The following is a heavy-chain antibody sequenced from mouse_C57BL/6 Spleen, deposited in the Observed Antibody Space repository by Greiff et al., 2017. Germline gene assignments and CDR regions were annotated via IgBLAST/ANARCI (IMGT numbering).Heavy chain of an antibody. V-gene: IGHV1-53*01. CDR3: ASPTFYYSNSPFAY. J-gene: IGHJ3*01. Sequence: VQLQQSGTELVKPGASVKLSCKASGYTFNSYGMHWVKQRPGQGLEWIGNINPSNGGTNYNEKFKSKSTLTVDKSSSTAYMQLSSLTSEDSAVYYCASPTFYYSNSPFAYWGQGPLGTVSA. CDR2: INPSNGGT. CDR1: GYTFNSYG. D-gene: IGHD2-5*01.